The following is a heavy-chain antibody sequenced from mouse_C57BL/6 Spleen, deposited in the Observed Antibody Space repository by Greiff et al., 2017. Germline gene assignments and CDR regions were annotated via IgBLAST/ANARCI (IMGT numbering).Heavy chain of an antibody. CDR3: ARDLGGAY. CDR1: GFTFSSYA. V-gene: IGHV5-4*01. Sequence: EVHLVESGGGLVKPGGSLKLSCAASGFTFSSYAMSWVRHTPEKRLEWVATISDGGSYTYYPDNVKGRFTISRDNAKNNLYLQMSHLKSEDTAMYYCARDLGGAYWGQGTLVTVSA. CDR2: ISDGGSYT. J-gene: IGHJ3*01.